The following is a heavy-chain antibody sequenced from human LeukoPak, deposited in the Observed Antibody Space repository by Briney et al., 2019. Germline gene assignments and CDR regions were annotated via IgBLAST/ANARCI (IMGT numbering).Heavy chain of an antibody. CDR2: IRSKAYGGTT. V-gene: IGHV3-49*03. CDR1: GFTFDDYA. Sequence: PGRSLRLSCTASGFTFDDYAMSWFRQAPGKGLEWVGFIRSKAYGGTTEYAASVKGRFTISRDDSKSIAYLQMNSLKTEDTAVYYCTRVLLWFGELPQAFDYWGQGTLVTVSS. J-gene: IGHJ4*02. D-gene: IGHD3-10*01. CDR3: TRVLLWFGELPQAFDY.